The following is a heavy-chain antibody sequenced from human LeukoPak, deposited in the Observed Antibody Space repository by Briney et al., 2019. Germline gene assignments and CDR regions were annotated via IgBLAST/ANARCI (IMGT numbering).Heavy chain of an antibody. D-gene: IGHD3-22*01. CDR1: GGSISSYY. CDR3: ARLTYYDSSGYQPVFDY. V-gene: IGHV4-59*08. CDR2: IYYSGST. J-gene: IGHJ4*02. Sequence: SETLSLTCTVSGGSISSYYWSWIRQPPGKGLEWIGYIYYSGSTNYNPSLKSRVTISVDTSKNQFSLKLSSVTAADTAVYYCARLTYYDSSGYQPVFDYWGQGTLVTVSS.